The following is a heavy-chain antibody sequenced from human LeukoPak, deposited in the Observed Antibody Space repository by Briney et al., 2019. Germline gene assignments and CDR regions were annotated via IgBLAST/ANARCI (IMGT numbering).Heavy chain of an antibody. Sequence: GESLKISCKGSGYSFTSYWISWVRQMPGKGLEWMGRIYPSDSYTNYSPSFQGHVTISADKSISTAYLQWTSLKASDTAMYYCARHKTAVARDRNFDPWGQGTLVTVSS. V-gene: IGHV5-10-1*01. CDR2: IYPSDSYT. CDR1: GYSFTSYW. J-gene: IGHJ5*02. D-gene: IGHD6-19*01. CDR3: ARHKTAVARDRNFDP.